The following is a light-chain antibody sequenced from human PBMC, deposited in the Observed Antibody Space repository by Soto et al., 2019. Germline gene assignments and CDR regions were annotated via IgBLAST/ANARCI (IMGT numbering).Light chain of an antibody. Sequence: EIVLTPSPGTLSLSPGERATLSCRASQSVSSSYLAWYQQKPGQAPRLLIYGASSRATGIPDRFSGSGSETDFTLTISRLEPEDFAVYYCQQYGSSSWTFGQGTKVGLK. CDR2: GAS. CDR1: QSVSSSY. V-gene: IGKV3-20*01. CDR3: QQYGSSSWT. J-gene: IGKJ1*01.